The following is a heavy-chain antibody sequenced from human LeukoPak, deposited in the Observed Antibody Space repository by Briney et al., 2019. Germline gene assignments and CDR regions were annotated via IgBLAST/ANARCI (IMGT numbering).Heavy chain of an antibody. D-gene: IGHD1-26*01. V-gene: IGHV4-39*01. Sequence: SETLSLTCTVSGGSISTATHYWAWIRQPPGEGLEWIGTIHYTGITYYNPSLKSRVTISVDTSKNQFSLHLESVTAADTAVYHCARQLSGTYQWPFDYWGQGTLVPVSS. J-gene: IGHJ4*02. CDR3: ARQLSGTYQWPFDY. CDR1: GGSISTATHY. CDR2: IHYTGIT.